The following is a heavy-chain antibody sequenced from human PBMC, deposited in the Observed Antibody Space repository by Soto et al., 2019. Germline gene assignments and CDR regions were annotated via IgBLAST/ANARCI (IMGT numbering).Heavy chain of an antibody. CDR2: IYWDDDK. D-gene: IGHD2-2*01. CDR1: GFSLSTSGVG. Sequence: QITLKESGPTLVKPTQTLTLTCTFSGFSLSTSGVGVGWIRQPPGKALEWLALIYWDDDKRYSPSLKSSVTITKDTSKNQVVLTMTNIDPVDTATYYCAHRRVGDIVVVPAAYLLGVNNWFDPWGQGTLVTVSS. J-gene: IGHJ5*02. V-gene: IGHV2-5*02. CDR3: AHRRVGDIVVVPAAYLLGVNNWFDP.